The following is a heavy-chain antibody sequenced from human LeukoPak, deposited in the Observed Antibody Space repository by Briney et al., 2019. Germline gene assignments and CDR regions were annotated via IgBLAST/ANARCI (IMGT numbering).Heavy chain of an antibody. J-gene: IGHJ6*02. CDR1: GFTFSSYG. CDR3: ARELFDSYGMDV. CDR2: IWYDGSNK. V-gene: IGHV3-33*08. Sequence: PGRSLRLSCAASGFTFSSYGMHWVRQAPGKGLEWVAVIWYDGSNKYYADSVKGRFTISRDNSKNTLYLQMNSLRAEDTAVYYCARELFDSYGMDVWGQGTTVTVSS. D-gene: IGHD3-3*01.